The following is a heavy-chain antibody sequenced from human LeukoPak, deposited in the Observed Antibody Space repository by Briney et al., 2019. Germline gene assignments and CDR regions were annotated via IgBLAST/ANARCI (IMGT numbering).Heavy chain of an antibody. CDR3: TRDRGDGYISFDY. V-gene: IGHV3-74*01. D-gene: IGHD5-24*01. Sequence: GSLRLSCAASGFSFSSYWMHWVRQAPGKGLVWVSRINSDGSSTNYADSVKGRFTISRDNAKNTHYLQMNSLRAEDTAVHYCTRDRGDGYISFDYWGQGTLVTVSS. J-gene: IGHJ4*02. CDR2: INSDGSST. CDR1: GFSFSSYW.